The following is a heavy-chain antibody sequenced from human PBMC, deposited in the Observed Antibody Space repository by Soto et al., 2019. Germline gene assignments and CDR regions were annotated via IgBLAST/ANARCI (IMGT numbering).Heavy chain of an antibody. J-gene: IGHJ4*02. CDR3: ARESEDLTSNFDY. CDR2: ISSTTNYI. V-gene: IGHV3-21*01. Sequence: GSLRLSCAASGFTFTRYSMNWVRQAPGKGLEWVSSISSTTNYIYYADSVKGRFTVSRDNAKNSVYLEMNSLSAEDTAVYYCARESEDLTSNFDYWGQGTLVTVSS. CDR1: GFTFTRYS.